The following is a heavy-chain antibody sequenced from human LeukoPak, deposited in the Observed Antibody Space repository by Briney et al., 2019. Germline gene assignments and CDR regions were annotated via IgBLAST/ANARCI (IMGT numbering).Heavy chain of an antibody. Sequence: SETLSLTCTVSGGSISSGGYSWSWIRQHPGKGLEWIGYIYYSGSTYYNPSLKSRVTISVDTSKNQFSLKLSSVTAADTAVYYCARLGLGQWLVVGYWGQGTLVTVSS. J-gene: IGHJ4*02. CDR3: ARLGLGQWLVVGY. CDR1: GGSISSGGYS. CDR2: IYYSGST. V-gene: IGHV4-31*03. D-gene: IGHD6-19*01.